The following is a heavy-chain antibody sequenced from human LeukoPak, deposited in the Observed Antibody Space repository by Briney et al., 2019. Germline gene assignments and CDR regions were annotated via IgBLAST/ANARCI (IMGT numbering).Heavy chain of an antibody. D-gene: IGHD2-21*02. CDR3: ARQLCGGDCWFDP. J-gene: IGHJ5*02. CDR1: GGSISSYY. V-gene: IGHV4-4*09. CDR2: IYTSGST. Sequence: SETLSLTCTVSGGSISSYYWSWIRQPPGKGLEWIGYIYTSGSTNYNPSLKSRVTISVDTSKNQFSLKLSSVTAADTAVYYCARQLCGGDCWFDPWGQGTLVTASS.